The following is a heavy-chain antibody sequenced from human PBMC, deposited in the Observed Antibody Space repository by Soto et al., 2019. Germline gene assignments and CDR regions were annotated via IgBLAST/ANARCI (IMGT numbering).Heavy chain of an antibody. Sequence: WTWVRQHPGTGLEWIGYIYSGSTYYNPSLKSRLTTSLDTSKNQFSLKLSSVTAADTAVYYCARLKSAYYKIICYSFDSWGRGTLFTVSS. J-gene: IGHJ4*02. CDR3: ARLKSAYYKIICYSFDS. V-gene: IGHV4-31*02. CDR2: IYSGST. D-gene: IGHD3-9*01.